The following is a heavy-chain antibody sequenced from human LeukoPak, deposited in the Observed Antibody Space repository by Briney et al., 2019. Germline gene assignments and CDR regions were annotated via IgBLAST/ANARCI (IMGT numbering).Heavy chain of an antibody. CDR3: ARAPSGANRGIYYYYYMDV. CDR1: GGTFSSYA. J-gene: IGHJ6*03. CDR2: IIPIFGTA. D-gene: IGHD1-26*01. V-gene: IGHV1-69*13. Sequence: GASVKVSCKASGGTFSSYAISWVRQAPGQGLEWMGGIIPIFGTANYAQKFQGRVTITADESTSTAYTELSSLRSEDTAVYYCARAPSGANRGIYYYYYMDVWGKGTTVTVSS.